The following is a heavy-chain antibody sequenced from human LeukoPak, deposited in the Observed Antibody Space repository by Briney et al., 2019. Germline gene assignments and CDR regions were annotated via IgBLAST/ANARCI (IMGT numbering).Heavy chain of an antibody. CDR2: IDPSDSYT. J-gene: IGHJ6*02. CDR1: GYSFTSYW. D-gene: IGHD3-10*01. V-gene: IGHV5-10-1*01. CDR3: ARRWFGELNLHPSYGHGMDV. Sequence: ESLKISCKGSGYSFTSYWISWVRQMPGKGLEWMGRIDPSDSYTNYSPSFQGHVTISADKSISTAYLQWSSLKASDTAMYYCARRWFGELNLHPSYGHGMDVWGQGTTVTVSS.